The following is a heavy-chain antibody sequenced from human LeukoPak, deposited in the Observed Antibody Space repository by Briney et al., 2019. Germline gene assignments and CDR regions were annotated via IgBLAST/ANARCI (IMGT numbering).Heavy chain of an antibody. Sequence: AGGSLRLSCAASGFTFSSYEMNWVRQAPGKGLEWVSYISSSGSTIYYADSVKGRSTISRDNAKNSLYLQMNSLRAEDTAVYYCAELGITMNGGVWGKGTTVTISS. D-gene: IGHD3-10*02. CDR1: GFTFSSYE. CDR2: ISSSGSTI. J-gene: IGHJ6*04. V-gene: IGHV3-48*03. CDR3: AELGITMNGGV.